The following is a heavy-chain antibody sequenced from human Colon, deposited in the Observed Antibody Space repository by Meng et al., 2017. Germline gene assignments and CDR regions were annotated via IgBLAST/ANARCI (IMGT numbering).Heavy chain of an antibody. J-gene: IGHJ3*02. CDR1: GYSFTSYW. CDR2: IYPGDSDT. Sequence: KVSCKGSGYSFTSYWIGWVRQMPGKGLEWMGIIYPGDSDTRYSPSFQGQVTISADKSISTAYLQWSSLKASDTAMYYCARVGEGSSGWYYAFDIWGQGTMVTVSS. V-gene: IGHV5-51*01. D-gene: IGHD6-19*01. CDR3: ARVGEGSSGWYYAFDI.